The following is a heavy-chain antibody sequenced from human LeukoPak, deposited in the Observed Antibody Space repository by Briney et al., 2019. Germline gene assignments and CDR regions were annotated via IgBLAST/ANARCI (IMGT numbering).Heavy chain of an antibody. J-gene: IGHJ4*02. Sequence: PGGSLRLSCAASGFTVSSTYMSWVRQAPGKGLEWVSVIYSGGSTYYADSVKGRFTISRHNSKNTLYLQMNSLRDEDTAVYYCARPRIVGASHYFDYWGQGTLVTVSS. V-gene: IGHV3-53*01. CDR2: IYSGGST. CDR1: GFTVSSTY. CDR3: ARPRIVGASHYFDY. D-gene: IGHD1-26*01.